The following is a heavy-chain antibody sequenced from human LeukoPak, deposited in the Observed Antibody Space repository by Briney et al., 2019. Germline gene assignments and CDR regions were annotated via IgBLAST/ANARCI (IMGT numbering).Heavy chain of an antibody. D-gene: IGHD2-15*01. V-gene: IGHV4-59*01. CDR2: IYYSGST. J-gene: IGHJ5*02. Sequence: SETLSLTCTVSGGSISSYYWSWIRQPPGKGREWVGYIYYSGSTNYNPSLKSRVTISVDTSKTQFSLKLSSVTAADTAVYYCARSPGGYCSGGSCYSENWFDPWGQGTLVTVSS. CDR1: GGSISSYY. CDR3: ARSPGGYCSGGSCYSENWFDP.